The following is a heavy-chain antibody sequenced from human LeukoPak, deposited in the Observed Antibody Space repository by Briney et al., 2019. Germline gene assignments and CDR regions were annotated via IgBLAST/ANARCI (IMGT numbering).Heavy chain of an antibody. CDR1: GGSISSGGYS. CDR2: IYHSGST. CDR3: ARHLSSSWYPVPGEFDP. V-gene: IGHV4-30-2*01. D-gene: IGHD6-13*01. J-gene: IGHJ5*02. Sequence: SETLSLTCAVSGGSISSGGYSWSWIRQPPGKGLEWIGYIYHSGSTYYNPSLKSRVTISVDRSKNQFSLKLSSVTAADTAVYYCARHLSSSWYPVPGEFDPWGQGTLVTVSS.